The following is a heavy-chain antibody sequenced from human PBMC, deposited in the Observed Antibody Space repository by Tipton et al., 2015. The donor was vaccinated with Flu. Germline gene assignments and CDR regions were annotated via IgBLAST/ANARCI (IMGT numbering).Heavy chain of an antibody. Sequence: LRLSCTVSGGSISSYYWSWIRQPAGKGLEWIGRMYTSGSTNYNPSLKSRVTMSVDTSKNQFSLNLTSVTAADKAVYYCARSGSKGSSPDYWGQGTLVTVSS. CDR3: ARSGSKGSSPDY. V-gene: IGHV4-4*07. CDR2: MYTSGST. D-gene: IGHD6-13*01. CDR1: GGSISSYY. J-gene: IGHJ4*02.